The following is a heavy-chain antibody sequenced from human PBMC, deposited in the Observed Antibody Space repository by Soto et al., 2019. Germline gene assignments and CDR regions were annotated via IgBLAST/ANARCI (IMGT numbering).Heavy chain of an antibody. V-gene: IGHV1-2*02. CDR1: GYTFTAYY. CDR3: ARGDFDSSANYYAGWFDP. CDR2: INPNSGGT. J-gene: IGHJ5*02. D-gene: IGHD3-22*01. Sequence: QVQPVQSGAEVKKPGASVKVSCKASGYTFTAYYMHWLRQAPGQGLEWMGWINPNSGGTKYAQKFQGRVTMTNDTSISTAYMELSRLGSDDTAVYYCARGDFDSSANYYAGWFDPWGQGTLVTVSS.